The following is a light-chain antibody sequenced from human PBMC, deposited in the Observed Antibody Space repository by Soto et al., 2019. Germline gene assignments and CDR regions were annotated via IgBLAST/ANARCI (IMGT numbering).Light chain of an antibody. CDR3: QQYNSGHPWT. Sequence: VLKQAPATLSVSACNRAAFSCRASPSVGSNLAWYQQKPGQAPRLLIYGASTRATGIQARFSGSGSGTEFTLTITSLQSEDFAVYYFQQYNSGHPWTFGQGTKVDIK. V-gene: IGKV3-15*01. CDR1: PSVGSN. J-gene: IGKJ1*01. CDR2: GAS.